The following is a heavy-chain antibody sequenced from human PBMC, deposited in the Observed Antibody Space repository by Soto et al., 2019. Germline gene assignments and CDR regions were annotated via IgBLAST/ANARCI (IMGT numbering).Heavy chain of an antibody. CDR3: VRSGHSFGGVM. CDR1: GASMNNYY. J-gene: IGHJ4*02. Sequence: GTLSLTCTVSGASMNNYYGSWVRQPPGKGLEWIGYMFYSGGSNSNPSLKGRVTISVDTSKNQISLKLTSVTAADTAVYYCVRSGHSFGGVMWGQGTLVIVSS. CDR2: MFYSGGS. V-gene: IGHV4-59*01. D-gene: IGHD3-16*01.